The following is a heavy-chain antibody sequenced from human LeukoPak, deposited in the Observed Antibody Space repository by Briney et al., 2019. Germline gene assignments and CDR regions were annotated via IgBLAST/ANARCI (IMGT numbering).Heavy chain of an antibody. V-gene: IGHV3-30*18. Sequence: GGSLRLSCTASGFTFSSYGMHWVRQAPGKGLEWVAVISYDGSNKYYADSVKGRFTISRDNSKNTLYLQMNSRRAEDSAVYYCAKDWFSYGSGRSWCDPWGQGTLVTVSS. D-gene: IGHD3-10*01. CDR1: GFTFSSYG. CDR2: ISYDGSNK. CDR3: AKDWFSYGSGRSWCDP. J-gene: IGHJ5*02.